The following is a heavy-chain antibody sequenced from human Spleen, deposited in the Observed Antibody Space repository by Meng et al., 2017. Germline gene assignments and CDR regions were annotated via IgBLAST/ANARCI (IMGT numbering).Heavy chain of an antibody. Sequence: GGSLRLSCAASGFTFSSYGMHWVRQAPGKGLVWVAVIWYDGSNKYYADSVKGRFTISRDNSKNTLYLQMNSLRAEDTAVYYCARGRAVAGPKVYFQHWGQGTLVTVSS. D-gene: IGHD6-19*01. V-gene: IGHV3-33*01. J-gene: IGHJ1*01. CDR3: ARGRAVAGPKVYFQH. CDR1: GFTFSSYG. CDR2: IWYDGSNK.